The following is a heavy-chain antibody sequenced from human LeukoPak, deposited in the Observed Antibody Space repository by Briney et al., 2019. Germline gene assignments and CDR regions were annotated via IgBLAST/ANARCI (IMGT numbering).Heavy chain of an antibody. Sequence: GASVKVSCKASGYTFTGYYMHWVRQAPGQGLEWVGWINPNSGGTNYAQKFQGRVTMTRDTSISTAYMELSRLRSDDTAVYYCAREAFCSGGSCYSTNWFDPWGQGTLVTVSS. CDR2: INPNSGGT. CDR1: GYTFTGYY. D-gene: IGHD2-15*01. J-gene: IGHJ5*02. V-gene: IGHV1-2*02. CDR3: AREAFCSGGSCYSTNWFDP.